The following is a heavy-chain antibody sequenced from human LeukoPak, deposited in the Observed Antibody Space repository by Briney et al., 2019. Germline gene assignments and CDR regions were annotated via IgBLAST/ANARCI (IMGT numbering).Heavy chain of an antibody. Sequence: ASVKVSCKASGYTFTTYKMHWMRQAPGQGLEWVGIINPSDGDRRNAQKFQGRVTMTRDTSTSTVYMELSSLRSEDTAVYYCAKDSGSYSADYWGQGTLVTVSS. CDR3: AKDSGSYSADY. CDR1: GYTFTTYK. D-gene: IGHD3-10*01. CDR2: INPSDGDR. J-gene: IGHJ4*02. V-gene: IGHV1-46*01.